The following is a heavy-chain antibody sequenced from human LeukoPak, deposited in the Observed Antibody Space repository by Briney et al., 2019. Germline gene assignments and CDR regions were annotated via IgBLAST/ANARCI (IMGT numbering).Heavy chain of an antibody. CDR1: GYSFSSYY. J-gene: IGHJ4*02. Sequence: GESLKISCKGSGYSFSSYYIAWVRRMPGKGLDWMGIIDPTDSHTRYSPSFQGHVTISADTSINTAYLQWPSLKASDTAMYYCARHHRVYGVLPDYWGQGTLVTVSS. V-gene: IGHV5-51*01. CDR3: ARHHRVYGVLPDY. CDR2: IDPTDSHT. D-gene: IGHD3-10*01.